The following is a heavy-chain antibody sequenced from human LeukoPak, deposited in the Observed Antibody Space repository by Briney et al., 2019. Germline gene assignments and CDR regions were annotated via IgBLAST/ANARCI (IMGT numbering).Heavy chain of an antibody. D-gene: IGHD3-9*01. Sequence: GGSLRLSCAASGFTFSTYWMHWVRQAPGKGLVGVSRINSDGSSTTYADSVKGRFTISRDNAKNTLFLQMNSLRAEDMAVYYCARDRLAVMDYWGQGTLVTVSS. CDR2: INSDGSST. J-gene: IGHJ4*02. CDR3: ARDRLAVMDY. V-gene: IGHV3-74*01. CDR1: GFTFSTYW.